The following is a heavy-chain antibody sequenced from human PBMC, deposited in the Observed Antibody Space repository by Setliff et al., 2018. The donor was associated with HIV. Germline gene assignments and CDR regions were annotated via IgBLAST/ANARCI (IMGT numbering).Heavy chain of an antibody. CDR1: GFTLSSYA. CDR2: ISGGGDRT. D-gene: IGHD3-22*01. CDR3: AKTYYYDSSGYYYFDS. J-gene: IGHJ4*02. V-gene: IGHV3-23*01. Sequence: LRLSCAASGFTLSSYAMTWVRQAPGEGLEWVSAISGGGDRTYHADSVRGRFTISRDNSKNSLYLQMNSLRAEDTAVYYCAKTYYYDSSGYYYFDSWGQGTLVTVSS.